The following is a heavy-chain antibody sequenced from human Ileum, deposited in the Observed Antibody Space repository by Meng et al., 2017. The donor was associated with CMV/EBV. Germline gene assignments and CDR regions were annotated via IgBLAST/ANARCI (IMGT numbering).Heavy chain of an antibody. Sequence: YYWSWIRQPPGKGLEWIGEINHSGSTNYNPSLKSRVTISVDTSKNQFSLKLSSVTAADTAAYYCARDHLPLGYCSSTSCRAYNWFDPWGQGTLVTVSS. D-gene: IGHD2-2*01. V-gene: IGHV4-34*01. CDR3: ARDHLPLGYCSSTSCRAYNWFDP. CDR1: YY. J-gene: IGHJ5*02. CDR2: INHSGST.